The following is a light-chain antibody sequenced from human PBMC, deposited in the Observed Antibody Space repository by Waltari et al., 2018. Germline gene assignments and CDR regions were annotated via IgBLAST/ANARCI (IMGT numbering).Light chain of an antibody. Sequence: DIVMTQSPDSLALSLGERATIHCKSSQSVLSSSNNRNYLAWYQQKPGQRPKLLIYWASTRDSGVPDRFSASGSGTDFTLTISSLQAEDVAVYYCQQYYITPRTFGQGTKVEIK. J-gene: IGKJ1*01. V-gene: IGKV4-1*01. CDR1: QSVLSSSNNRNY. CDR3: QQYYITPRT. CDR2: WAS.